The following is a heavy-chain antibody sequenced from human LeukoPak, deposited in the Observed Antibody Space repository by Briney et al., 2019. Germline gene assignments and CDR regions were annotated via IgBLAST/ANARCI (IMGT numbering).Heavy chain of an antibody. CDR3: ARDCSSSAFDI. D-gene: IGHD6-6*01. CDR2: ISGSSSTI. V-gene: IGHV3-48*04. CDR1: GFTFGTYA. J-gene: IGHJ3*02. Sequence: GGSLRLSCAASGFTFGTYAMNWVRQAPGKGLDWVSYISGSSSTIYYADSVKGRFTISRDNDKNSVYLQVNSLRAEDTAVYYCARDCSSSAFDIWGQGTMVTVSS.